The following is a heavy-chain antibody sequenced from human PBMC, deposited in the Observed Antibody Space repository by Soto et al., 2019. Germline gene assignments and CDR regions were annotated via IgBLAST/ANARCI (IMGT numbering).Heavy chain of an antibody. CDR2: ISYDGSNK. Sequence: QVQLVESGGGVVQPGRSLRLSCAASGFTFSSYGMHWVRQAPGKGLEWVAVISYDGSNKYYADSVKGRFTISRDNSKNTLYLQMHSLRAEDTAVYYCAKGPRVEEMATMGFDYWGQGTLVTVSS. V-gene: IGHV3-30*18. CDR1: GFTFSSYG. J-gene: IGHJ4*02. CDR3: AKGPRVEEMATMGFDY. D-gene: IGHD5-12*01.